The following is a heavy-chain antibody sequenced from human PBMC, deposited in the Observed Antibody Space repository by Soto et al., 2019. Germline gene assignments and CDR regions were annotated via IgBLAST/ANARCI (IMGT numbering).Heavy chain of an antibody. Sequence: SGPTLVNPTQTLTLTCTFSGFSLSTSGVGVGWIRQPPGKALEWLALIYWNDDKRYSPSLKSRLTPTKDTSKNHVVITMTNMAPVDTATYYCAHRMIQLWPGAAFANQYYFDYWGQGTLVTVSS. D-gene: IGHD5-18*01. CDR2: IYWNDDK. J-gene: IGHJ4*02. V-gene: IGHV2-5*01. CDR3: AHRMIQLWPGAAFANQYYFDY. CDR1: GFSLSTSGVG.